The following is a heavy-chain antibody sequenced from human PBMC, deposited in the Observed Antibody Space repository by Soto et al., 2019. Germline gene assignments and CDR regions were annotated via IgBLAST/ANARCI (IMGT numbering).Heavy chain of an antibody. CDR2: VYSTGAT. CDR1: GDSIGRFY. J-gene: IGHJ6*02. V-gene: IGHV4-4*07. D-gene: IGHD1-26*01. CDR3: ARDLSGTGLDI. Sequence: QTQLHASGPGLVKPSETLSLTCNVSGDSIGRFYWSWIRQSPEKGPEWIGRVYSTGATAYNPALKGRVTISLDRSNNHVSLELNSVTAADTAVYFCARDLSGTGLDIWGRGTRVTVSS.